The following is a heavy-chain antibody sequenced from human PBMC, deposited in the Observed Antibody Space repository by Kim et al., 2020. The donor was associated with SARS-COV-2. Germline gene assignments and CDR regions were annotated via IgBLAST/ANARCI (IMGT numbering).Heavy chain of an antibody. CDR2: SSHI. V-gene: IGHV3-21*01. Sequence: SSHIHYANSVEGRFTISRDNAKNSLFLHMNSLRAEDTAMYYCARDQVAFDIWGQGIMVTVSS. J-gene: IGHJ3*02. CDR3: ARDQVAFDI.